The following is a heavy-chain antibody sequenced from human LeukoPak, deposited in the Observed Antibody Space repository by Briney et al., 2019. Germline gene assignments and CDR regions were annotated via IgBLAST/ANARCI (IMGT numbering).Heavy chain of an antibody. V-gene: IGHV3-30-3*01. CDR1: GFTFSSYA. CDR3: ARMLTHYCSSTSCTDY. Sequence: PGGSLRLSCAASGFTFSSYAMHWVRQAPGKGLEWVAVISYDGSNKYYADSVKGRFTISRDNSKNTLYLQMNSLRAEDTAVYYCARMLTHYCSSTSCTDYWGQGTLVTVSS. CDR2: ISYDGSNK. J-gene: IGHJ4*02. D-gene: IGHD2-2*01.